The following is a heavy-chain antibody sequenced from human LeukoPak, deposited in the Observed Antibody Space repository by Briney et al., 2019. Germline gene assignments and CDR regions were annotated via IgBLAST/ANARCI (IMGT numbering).Heavy chain of an antibody. V-gene: IGHV4-39*07. CDR3: ARADYSSTWSHDYYYMDV. CDR1: GGSISSSSYYWYY. CDR2: IYYSGST. D-gene: IGHD6-13*01. J-gene: IGHJ6*03. Sequence: SETLSLTCTVSGGSISSSSYYWYYWGWIRQPPGKGLEWIGSIYYSGSTYYNPSLKSRVTISVDTSKNQFSLKLSSVTAADTAVYYCARADYSSTWSHDYYYMDVWGKGTTVTISS.